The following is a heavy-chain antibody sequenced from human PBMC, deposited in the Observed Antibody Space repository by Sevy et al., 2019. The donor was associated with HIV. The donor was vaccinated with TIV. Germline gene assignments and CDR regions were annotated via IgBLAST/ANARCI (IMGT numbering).Heavy chain of an antibody. V-gene: IGHV3-30*18. Sequence: GSLRLSCAASGFTFSSYGMHWVRQAPGKGLEWVAVISYDGSNKDDADSVKGRFTISRDNSKNTLYLQMNSLRAEDTAVYYCVKDQADIVATLDYWGQGTLVTVSS. CDR2: ISYDGSNK. D-gene: IGHD5-12*01. CDR1: GFTFSSYG. J-gene: IGHJ4*02. CDR3: VKDQADIVATLDY.